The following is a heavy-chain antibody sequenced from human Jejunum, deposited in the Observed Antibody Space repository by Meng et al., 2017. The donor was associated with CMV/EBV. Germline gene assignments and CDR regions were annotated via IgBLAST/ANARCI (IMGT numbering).Heavy chain of an antibody. D-gene: IGHD3-3*01. Sequence: KGSGYTLPTYWIGWVRQMPGKGLEWMGIIYPGDSESRYSPSWQGQVTFSADRSINTAYLQWSSLKASDTAIYYCARRFWSGYSYYLDYWGQGTLVTVSS. CDR1: GYTLPTYW. J-gene: IGHJ4*02. CDR3: ARRFWSGYSYYLDY. V-gene: IGHV5-51*01. CDR2: IYPGDSES.